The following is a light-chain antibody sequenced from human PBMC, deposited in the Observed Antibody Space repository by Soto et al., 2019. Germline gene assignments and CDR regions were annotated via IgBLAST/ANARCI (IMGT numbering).Light chain of an antibody. CDR1: QTVRNNY. V-gene: IGKV3-20*01. CDR2: DAS. CDR3: QQYGDSPAT. Sequence: EFVLTQSPGTLSLSPGERATLSCRASQTVRNNYLAWYQQKPGQAPRLLIYDASSRATGIPDRFSGGGSGTDFTLTISRLEPEDFAVYYCQQYGDSPATFGQGTKVDIK. J-gene: IGKJ1*01.